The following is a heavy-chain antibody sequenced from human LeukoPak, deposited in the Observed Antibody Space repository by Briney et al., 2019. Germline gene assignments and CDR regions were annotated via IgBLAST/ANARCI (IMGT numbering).Heavy chain of an antibody. Sequence: SETLSLTCAVYGGSFSGYYWSWIRQPPGKGLEWIGEINHSGSTNYNPSLKSRVTISVDTSKNQFSLKLSSVTAADTAVYNCARLMGGVTTYDYWGQGTLVTVSS. CDR1: GGSFSGYY. CDR3: ARLMGGVTTYDY. V-gene: IGHV4-34*01. CDR2: INHSGST. D-gene: IGHD4-11*01. J-gene: IGHJ4*02.